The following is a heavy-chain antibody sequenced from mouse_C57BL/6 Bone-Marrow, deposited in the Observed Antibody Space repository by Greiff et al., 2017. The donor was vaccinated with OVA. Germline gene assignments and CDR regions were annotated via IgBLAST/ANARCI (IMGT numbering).Heavy chain of an antibody. J-gene: IGHJ2*01. CDR2: IDPNSGGT. V-gene: IGHV1-72*01. D-gene: IGHD1-1*01. CDR3: ASSGYYGSSPSFDY. CDR1: GYTFTSYW. Sequence: QVQLKQPGAELVKPGASVKLSCKASGYTFTSYWMHWVKQRPGRGLEWIGRIDPNSGGTKYNEKFKSKATLTVDKPSSTAYMQLSSLASEDSSGYDCASSGYYGSSPSFDYWGQGTTLTVSS.